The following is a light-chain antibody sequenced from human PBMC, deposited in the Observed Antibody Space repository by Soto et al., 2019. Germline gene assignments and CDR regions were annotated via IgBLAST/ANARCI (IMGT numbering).Light chain of an antibody. CDR1: SSDVGGYNY. Sequence: QSALTQPASVSGSPGQSITISCPGTSSDVGGYNYVSWYQQHPGKVPKLMIYDVSNRPSGGSDRFSGSKSGNTASLTISGLQAEDEADYYCTSYTSSSTVVFGGGTKLTVL. V-gene: IGLV2-14*01. CDR3: TSYTSSSTVV. CDR2: DVS. J-gene: IGLJ2*01.